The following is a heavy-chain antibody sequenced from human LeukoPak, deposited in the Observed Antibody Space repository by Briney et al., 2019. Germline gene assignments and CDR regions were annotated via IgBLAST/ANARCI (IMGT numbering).Heavy chain of an antibody. CDR1: GYTFTVYY. J-gene: IGHJ4*02. CDR2: INPNSGGT. D-gene: IGHD3-16*01. Sequence: ASVKVSCKAPGYTFTVYYLHWVRQAPGQGLEWMGWINPNSGGTNYVQKFQARVTMTRDTSISTAYMELSRLRSDDTAVYYCARVRYRLAETYIDYWGQGTLVTVSS. CDR3: ARVRYRLAETYIDY. V-gene: IGHV1-2*02.